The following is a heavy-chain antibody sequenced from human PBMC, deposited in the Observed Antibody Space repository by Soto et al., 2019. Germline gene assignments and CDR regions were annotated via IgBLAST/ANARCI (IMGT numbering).Heavy chain of an antibody. CDR2: ISAYNGNT. D-gene: IGHD6-19*01. V-gene: IGHV1-18*01. CDR1: GYTFTSYG. Sequence: ASVKVSCKASGYTFTSYGSSWVRQAPGQGLEWMGWISAYNGNTNYAQKLQGRVTMTTDTSTSTAYMELRSLRSDDTAVYYCARDKKVQWLVKGRAFDIWGQGTMVTVSS. CDR3: ARDKKVQWLVKGRAFDI. J-gene: IGHJ3*02.